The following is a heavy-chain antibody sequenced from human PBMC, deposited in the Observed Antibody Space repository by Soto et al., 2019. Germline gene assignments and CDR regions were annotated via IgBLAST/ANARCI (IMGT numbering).Heavy chain of an antibody. Sequence: AGGSLRLSCAASGFTFTAYAMNWVRQTPGKGLEWVAGISNDGSKKYYPDSVKGRFTISRDNSKNTLYVQINSLRAEDTAVYFCARGSIVAAEYGIDVWGQGTTVTVSS. CDR3: ARGSIVAAEYGIDV. CDR2: ISNDGSKK. CDR1: GFTFTAYA. D-gene: IGHD6-13*01. J-gene: IGHJ6*02. V-gene: IGHV3-30-3*01.